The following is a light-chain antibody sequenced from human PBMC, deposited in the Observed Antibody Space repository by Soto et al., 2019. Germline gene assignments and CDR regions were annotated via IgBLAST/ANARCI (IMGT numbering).Light chain of an antibody. Sequence: EIVLTQSPGTLSLSPGERATLSCRASQTVSSRYLAWYQQKPGQAPRLLMYGASNRATGIPDRFSGSGSGTDFTLTISRLELEDFAVYFCQQYGRSPPFTFGQGTKVEIK. CDR2: GAS. J-gene: IGKJ2*01. CDR1: QTVSSRY. V-gene: IGKV3-20*01. CDR3: QQYGRSPPFT.